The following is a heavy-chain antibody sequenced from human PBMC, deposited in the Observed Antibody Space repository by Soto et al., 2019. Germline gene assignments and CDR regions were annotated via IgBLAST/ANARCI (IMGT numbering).Heavy chain of an antibody. CDR3: ARGRYGDY. Sequence: QVHLVQSGAEVKKPGASVKVSCKASGYTFTSYGITWVRQAPGQGLEGMGWISAHNGKPDYAQKLRGRVIVTRDTSTSTAYMELRSLRSDDTAVYYCARGRYGDYWGQGALVTVPS. CDR1: GYTFTSYG. J-gene: IGHJ4*02. D-gene: IGHD1-1*01. CDR2: ISAHNGKP. V-gene: IGHV1-18*01.